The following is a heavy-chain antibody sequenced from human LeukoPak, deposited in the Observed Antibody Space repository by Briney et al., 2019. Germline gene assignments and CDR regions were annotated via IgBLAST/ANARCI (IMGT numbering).Heavy chain of an antibody. CDR3: ATTYYDILTGHIPL. D-gene: IGHD3-9*01. J-gene: IGHJ4*02. CDR2: ISDGGST. V-gene: IGHV4-34*01. Sequence: SSETLSLTCAVYGGSLSGHFWSWIRQTPEKGLEWIGEISDGGSTDYNPSFRSRVTMTVDTSKNQFSLKLSSVTAADTAVYYCATTYYDILTGHIPLWGQGTLVTVSS. CDR1: GGSLSGHF.